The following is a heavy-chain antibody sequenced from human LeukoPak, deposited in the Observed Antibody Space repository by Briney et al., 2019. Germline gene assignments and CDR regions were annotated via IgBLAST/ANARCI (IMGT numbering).Heavy chain of an antibody. CDR3: ATGPAVYYMDV. CDR1: GYTFTSYG. CDR2: ISAYNGST. Sequence: ASVKVSCKASGYTFTSYGISWVRQAPGQGLEWMGWISAYNGSTNYAQKFQGRVTITTDESTSTAYMELSSLRSEDTAVYYRATGPAVYYMDVWGKGTTVTVSS. J-gene: IGHJ6*03. V-gene: IGHV1-18*01.